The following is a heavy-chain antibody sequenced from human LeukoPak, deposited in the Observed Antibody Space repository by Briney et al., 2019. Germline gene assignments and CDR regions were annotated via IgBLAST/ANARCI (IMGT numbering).Heavy chain of an antibody. J-gene: IGHJ4*02. D-gene: IGHD6-19*01. CDR1: GFTFSSYS. CDR2: ISSSSSTI. V-gene: IGHV3-48*01. Sequence: GGSLRLSCAASGFTFSSYSMNWVRQAPGKGLGWVTYISSSSSTIYYADSVKGRFTISRDNAKNSLYLQMNSLRAEDTAVYYCARPYSSGWYGFDYWGQGTLVTVSS. CDR3: ARPYSSGWYGFDY.